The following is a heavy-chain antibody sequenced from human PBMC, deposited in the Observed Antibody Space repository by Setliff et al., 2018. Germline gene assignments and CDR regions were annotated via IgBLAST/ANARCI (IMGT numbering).Heavy chain of an antibody. CDR1: GGTFSSYG. CDR2: TIPIFGTT. D-gene: IGHD3-22*01. V-gene: IGHV1-69*05. J-gene: IGHJ6*03. CDR3: AREGVDSRSSTDYRYYMDV. Sequence: SVKVSCKASGGTFSSYGISWVRQGPGQGLEWMGGTIPIFGTTDYAQKFQGRVTIITDESTSTAFMQLSSLRSEDTAVYYCAREGVDSRSSTDYRYYMDVWGKGTTVTVSS.